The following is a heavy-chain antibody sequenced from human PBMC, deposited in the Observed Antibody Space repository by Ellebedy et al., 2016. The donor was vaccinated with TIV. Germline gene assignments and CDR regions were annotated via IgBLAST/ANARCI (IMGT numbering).Heavy chain of an antibody. CDR2: INHSGST. CDR3: ARQKRSDRVTLMSFDT. Sequence: MPGGSLRLSCAVYGWSFSGYYWSWIRQPPGKGLEWIGEINHSGSTNYNPSFKNRVTISVDTSRNQFSLKVTSVTAADTAVYYCARQKRSDRVTLMSFDTWGRGTLVTVSS. V-gene: IGHV4-34*01. D-gene: IGHD3-16*01. CDR1: GWSFSGYY. J-gene: IGHJ4*02.